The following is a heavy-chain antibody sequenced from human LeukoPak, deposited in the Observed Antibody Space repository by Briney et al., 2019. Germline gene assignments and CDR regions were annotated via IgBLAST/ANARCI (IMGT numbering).Heavy chain of an antibody. J-gene: IGHJ5*02. CDR2: ISAYNGNT. CDR3: ARDLEGSYYDWFDP. D-gene: IGHD3-10*01. V-gene: IGHV1-18*01. Sequence: GASVKVSCKASGYTFTSYGISWVRQAPGQGLEWMGWISAYNGNTNYAQKLQGRVTMTTDTSTSTAYMELRSLRSDDTAVYYCARDLEGSYYDWFDPWCQGTLVTVSS. CDR1: GYTFTSYG.